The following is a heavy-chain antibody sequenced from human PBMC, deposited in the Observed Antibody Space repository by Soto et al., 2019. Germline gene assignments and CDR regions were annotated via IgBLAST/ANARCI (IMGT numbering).Heavy chain of an antibody. CDR2: TYYRSKWYN. D-gene: IGHD3-9*01. CDR1: GDRVSSNSAA. CDR3: ARDILRYFDVYGGMDV. V-gene: IGHV6-1*01. J-gene: IGHJ6*02. Sequence: KQSPTLSLTCAISGDRVSSNSAAWNWIRQSPSRGLEWLGRTYYRSKWYNDYAVSVKSRITINPHTSKNQFSLQLNSVTPEDTAVYYCARDILRYFDVYGGMDVWGQGTTVTVSS.